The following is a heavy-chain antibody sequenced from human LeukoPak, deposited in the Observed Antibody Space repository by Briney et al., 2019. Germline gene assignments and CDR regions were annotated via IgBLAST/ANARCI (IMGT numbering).Heavy chain of an antibody. Sequence: PSETLSLTCAVYGESLNSYYWSWVRQPPGEWLEWIGEIYESGTTEYNPSLKSRVTISMVPSKQQFSLSLSSVTAADTAVYYCARGAWATRLGSWGLGTPVIVSS. CDR2: IYESGTT. D-gene: IGHD2-15*01. V-gene: IGHV4-34*01. CDR3: ARGAWATRLGS. CDR1: GESLNSYY. J-gene: IGHJ4*02.